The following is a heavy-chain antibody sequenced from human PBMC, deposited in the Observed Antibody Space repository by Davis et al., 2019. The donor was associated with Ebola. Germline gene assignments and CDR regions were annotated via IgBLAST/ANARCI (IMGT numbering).Heavy chain of an antibody. J-gene: IGHJ6*02. V-gene: IGHV3-7*03. D-gene: IGHD5-18*01. Sequence: GESLKISCAASGFTFSSYWMSWVRQAPGKGLEWVANIKQDGSEKYYVDSVKGRFTISRDNAKNSLYLQMNSLRADDTAVYYCAKSLVTHYYFGMDVWGQGTTVTVSS. CDR1: GFTFSSYW. CDR2: IKQDGSEK. CDR3: AKSLVTHYYFGMDV.